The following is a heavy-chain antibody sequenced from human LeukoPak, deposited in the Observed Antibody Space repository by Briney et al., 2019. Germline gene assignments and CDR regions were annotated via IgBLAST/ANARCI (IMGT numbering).Heavy chain of an antibody. J-gene: IGHJ5*02. Sequence: SVEVSCKASGYTFTSYGISWVRQAPGQGLEWMGGIIPIFGTANYAQKFQGRVTITTDESTSTAYMELSSLRSEDTAVYYCARGHGSRFDPWGQGTLVTVSS. V-gene: IGHV1-69*05. CDR2: IIPIFGTA. CDR3: ARGHGSRFDP. D-gene: IGHD3-10*01. CDR1: GYTFTSYG.